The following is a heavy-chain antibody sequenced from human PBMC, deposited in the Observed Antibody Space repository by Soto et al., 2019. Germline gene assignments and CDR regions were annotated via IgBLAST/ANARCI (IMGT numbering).Heavy chain of an antibody. J-gene: IGHJ4*02. CDR3: ARDAVTTVTSRFDY. V-gene: IGHV1-3*01. Sequence: GASVKVSCKASGYTFTSYAMHWVRQAPGQRLEWMGWINAGNGNTKYSQKFQGRVTITRDTSASTAYMELSSLRSEDTAVYYCARDAVTTVTSRFDYWGQGTLVTVSS. CDR1: GYTFTSYA. D-gene: IGHD4-17*01. CDR2: INAGNGNT.